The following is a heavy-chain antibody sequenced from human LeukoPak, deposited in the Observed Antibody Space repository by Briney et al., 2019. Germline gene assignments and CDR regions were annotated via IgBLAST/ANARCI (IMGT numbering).Heavy chain of an antibody. CDR2: ISSNGGST. CDR3: VKSGSYYNEPYYFDY. Sequence: PGGSLRLSCSASGFTFSRYAMRWVRQAPGKGLEYVSGISSNGGSTYYADSVKGRFTISRDHSKNTLYLQMSSLRAEDTAVYYCVKSGSYYNEPYYFDYWGQGTLVTVSS. CDR1: GFTFSRYA. J-gene: IGHJ4*02. D-gene: IGHD3-10*01. V-gene: IGHV3-64D*06.